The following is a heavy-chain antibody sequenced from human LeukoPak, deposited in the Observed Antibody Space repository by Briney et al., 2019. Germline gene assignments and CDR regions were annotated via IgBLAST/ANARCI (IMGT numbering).Heavy chain of an antibody. J-gene: IGHJ4*02. D-gene: IGHD3-16*02. Sequence: PGGSLRLSCVASGFTFSDYAMSWVRQAPGKGLEWVSGISDSGRSSYYTDSVKGWCTISRDNSKNTVSLQINNLRTEDTAVYFCARHDSFIPFWGQGTLVTVTS. CDR1: GFTFSDYA. V-gene: IGHV3-23*01. CDR3: ARHDSFIPF. CDR2: ISDSGRSS.